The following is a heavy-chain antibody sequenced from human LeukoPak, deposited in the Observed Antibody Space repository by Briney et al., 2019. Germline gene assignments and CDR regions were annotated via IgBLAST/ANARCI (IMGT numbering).Heavy chain of an antibody. D-gene: IGHD2-2*01. CDR1: KDPFDNYW. J-gene: IGHJ5*02. V-gene: IGHV5-51*01. CDR3: ARLGDIVVVPAASHSYWFDP. Sequence: GESLKISCNGSKDPFDNYWIGWVRQMPGKGLEWMGIIYPDDSDTRYSPSFQGQVTISADKSISTAYLQWSSLKASDTAMYYCARLGDIVVVPAASHSYWFDPWGQGTLVTVSS. CDR2: IYPDDSDT.